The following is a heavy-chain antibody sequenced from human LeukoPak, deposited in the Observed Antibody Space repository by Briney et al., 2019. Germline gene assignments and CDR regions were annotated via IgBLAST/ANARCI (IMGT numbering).Heavy chain of an antibody. CDR3: ASGVVLGSGSYSRLAFDI. V-gene: IGHV6-1*01. CDR2: TYYRSKWYN. J-gene: IGHJ3*02. CDR1: GDSVSSNSAA. Sequence: PSQTLSLTCAISGDSVSSNSAAWNWIRQSPSRGLEWLGRTYYRSKWYNDYAVSVKSRITINPDTSKNQFSLQLNSLTPEDTAVYYCASGVVLGSGSYSRLAFDIWGQGTMVTVSS. D-gene: IGHD1-26*01.